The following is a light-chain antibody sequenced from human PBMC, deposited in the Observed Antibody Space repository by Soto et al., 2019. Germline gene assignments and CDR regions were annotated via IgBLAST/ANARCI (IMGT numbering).Light chain of an antibody. V-gene: IGKV3-15*01. CDR2: GAS. Sequence: ETVMTQSPVTLSVSPGERATLSCRASQSVSSNLAWYQQKPGQAPRLLIYGASTRATGIPARFSGSGSGTDFTLTISSLQSEDFAVYYCQHYNNWPRTFGGGTKVEIK. CDR1: QSVSSN. CDR3: QHYNNWPRT. J-gene: IGKJ4*01.